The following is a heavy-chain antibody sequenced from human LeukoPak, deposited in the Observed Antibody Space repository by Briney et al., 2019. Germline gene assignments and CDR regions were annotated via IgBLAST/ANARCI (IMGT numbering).Heavy chain of an antibody. D-gene: IGHD6-13*01. J-gene: IGHJ5*02. CDR3: ARVTKYSSSWYPNWFDP. CDR2: IYHSGST. CDR1: GYSISSGYY. V-gene: IGHV4-38-2*02. Sequence: SETLSLTCTVSGYSISSGYYWGWIRQPPGKGLEWIGSIYHSGSTYYNPPLKSRVTISVDTSKNRFSLKLSSVTAADTAVYYCARVTKYSSSWYPNWFDPWGQGTLVTVSS.